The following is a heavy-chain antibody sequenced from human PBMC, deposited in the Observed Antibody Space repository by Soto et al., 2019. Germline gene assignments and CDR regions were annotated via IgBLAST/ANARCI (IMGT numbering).Heavy chain of an antibody. J-gene: IGHJ6*02. CDR3: TRLGVPGYSNYLNYYYYYGMDV. CDR1: GFTFSGSA. D-gene: IGHD4-4*01. V-gene: IGHV3-73*01. Sequence: PGGSLRLSCAASGFTFSGSAMHWVRQASGKGLEWVGRIRSKANSYATAYAASVKGRFTISRDDSKNTAYLQMNSLKTEDTAVYYCTRLGVPGYSNYLNYYYYYGMDVWGQGTTVTVSS. CDR2: IRSKANSYAT.